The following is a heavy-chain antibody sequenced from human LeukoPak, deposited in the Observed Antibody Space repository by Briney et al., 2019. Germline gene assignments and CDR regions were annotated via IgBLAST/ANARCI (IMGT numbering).Heavy chain of an antibody. D-gene: IGHD2/OR15-2a*01. CDR2: IYSGGST. Sequence: GGSLRLSCAASGFTVSSNYMSWVRQAPGKGLEWVSVIYSGGSTYYADSVKGRFTISRDNAKNSLYLQMNSLRAEDTAVYYCAREGNRRQIDYWGQGTLVTVSS. V-gene: IGHV3-53*01. CDR1: GFTVSSNY. CDR3: AREGNRRQIDY. J-gene: IGHJ4*02.